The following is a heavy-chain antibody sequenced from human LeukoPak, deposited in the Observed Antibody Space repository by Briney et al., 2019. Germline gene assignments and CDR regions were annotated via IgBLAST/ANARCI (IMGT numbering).Heavy chain of an antibody. CDR2: IYSDGTT. V-gene: IGHV3-66*01. J-gene: IGHJ4*02. CDR3: ARDKDG. Sequence: GGSLRLSCVVSGLTVSNNYMSWVRQAPGKGLEWVSVIYSDGTTRNADSVKGRFTISRDNSKNTVYLQMDSLRAEDTAVYYCARDKDGWGQGTLVTVSS. CDR1: GLTVSNNY.